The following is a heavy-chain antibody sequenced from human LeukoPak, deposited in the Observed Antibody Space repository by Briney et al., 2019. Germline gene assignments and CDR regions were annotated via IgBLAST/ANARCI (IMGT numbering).Heavy chain of an antibody. J-gene: IGHJ4*02. D-gene: IGHD3-3*01. CDR3: ARTPYDFWSASFSYYFDC. CDR1: GFTFSTYA. Sequence: GGSLRLSCAASGFTFSTYAMHWVRQAPGKGLEWVSAISGSGGSTYYADSVKGRFTISRDNSKSTLYLRMNSLRAEDTAVYFCARTPYDFWSASFSYYFDCWGQGTLVTVSS. V-gene: IGHV3-23*01. CDR2: ISGSGGST.